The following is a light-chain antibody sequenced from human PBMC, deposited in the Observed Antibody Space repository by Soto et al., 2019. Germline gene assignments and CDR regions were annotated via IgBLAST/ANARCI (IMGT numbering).Light chain of an antibody. CDR1: QSISTW. J-gene: IGKJ4*01. CDR2: KAS. CDR3: QQYNSHSPLT. Sequence: DIQMTQSPSTLSASVGDRVTITCRASQSISTWLAWYQQKPGKAPKLLIYKASGLESGVPSRFSGSGSGTDFTLTISSLQPDDFATYYCQQYNSHSPLTFGGGTKVDIK. V-gene: IGKV1-5*03.